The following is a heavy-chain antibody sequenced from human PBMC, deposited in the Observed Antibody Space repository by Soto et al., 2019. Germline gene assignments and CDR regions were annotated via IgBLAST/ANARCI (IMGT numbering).Heavy chain of an antibody. CDR2: IYYSGST. CDR1: GGSISSSSYY. CDR3: ARSEGRGLEVGYYYYMDV. V-gene: IGHV4-39*01. D-gene: IGHD1-26*01. Sequence: SETLSLTCTVSGGSISSSSYYWGWIRQPPGKGLEWIGSIYYSGSTYYNPSLKSRVTISVDTSKNQFSLKLSSVTAADTAVYYCARSEGRGLEVGYYYYMDVWGKGTTVTVSS. J-gene: IGHJ6*03.